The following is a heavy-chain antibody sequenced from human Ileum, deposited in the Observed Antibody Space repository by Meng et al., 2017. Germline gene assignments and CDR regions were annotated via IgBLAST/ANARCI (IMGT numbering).Heavy chain of an antibody. V-gene: IGHV4-4*02. CDR3: ARHGGYSQDF. CDR1: SGSISSNTY. D-gene: IGHD4-23*01. J-gene: IGHJ4*02. CDR2: ISHSGSA. Sequence: QVQLQESGPGLVRPSGTLSLTCAVSSGSISSNTYWSWVRQPPGKGLEWIGQISHSGSAYYNPSLKSRVTMSVDKSKSQFSLMLTSVTAADTAIYYCARHGGYSQDFWGQGTLVTFSS.